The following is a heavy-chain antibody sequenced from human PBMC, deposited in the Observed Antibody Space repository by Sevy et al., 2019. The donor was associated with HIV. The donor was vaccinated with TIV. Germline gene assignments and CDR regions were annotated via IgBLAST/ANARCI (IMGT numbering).Heavy chain of an antibody. CDR3: ARKYDSSGHFDY. Sequence: GGSLRLSCAASGFMFSNYAMNWVRQAPGKGLEWVAGISGTGGSGDKTNYADSVKGRFTISRDDSKNSLYLQLNSLRAEDTAIYYCARKYDSSGHFDYWGQGTLVTVSS. J-gene: IGHJ4*02. D-gene: IGHD3-22*01. V-gene: IGHV3-23*01. CDR2: ISGTGGSGDKT. CDR1: GFMFSNYA.